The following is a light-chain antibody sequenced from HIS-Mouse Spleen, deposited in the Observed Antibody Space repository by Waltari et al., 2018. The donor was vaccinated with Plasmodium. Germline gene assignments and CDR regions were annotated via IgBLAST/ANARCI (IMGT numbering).Light chain of an antibody. Sequence: DIQMTQSPSTLSASVGDRVTITCRASQSISSRLAWYQQKPGKAPKLLSYKASSLESGVPSRFSGSGSETEFTLTISSLQPDDFATYYCQQYNSYSWTFGQGTKVEIK. J-gene: IGKJ1*01. V-gene: IGKV1-5*03. CDR2: KAS. CDR3: QQYNSYSWT. CDR1: QSISSR.